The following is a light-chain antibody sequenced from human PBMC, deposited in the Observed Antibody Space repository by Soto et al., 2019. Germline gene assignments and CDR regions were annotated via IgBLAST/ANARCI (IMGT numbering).Light chain of an antibody. CDR2: LNSDGSH. Sequence: QPVLTQSPSASASLGASVKLTCTLSSGHSSYAIAWHQQQPEKGPRYLMKLNSDGSHSKGDGIPDRFSDSSSGAERYLTISSLQSEDEADYYCQTWGTGIPFGGGTKLTVL. J-gene: IGLJ2*01. CDR3: QTWGTGIP. V-gene: IGLV4-69*01. CDR1: SGHSSYA.